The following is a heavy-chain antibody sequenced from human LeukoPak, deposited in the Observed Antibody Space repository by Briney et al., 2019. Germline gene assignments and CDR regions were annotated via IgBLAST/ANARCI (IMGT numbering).Heavy chain of an antibody. J-gene: IGHJ4*02. Sequence: HPGGSLRLSCAASGFTVSSNYMSWVRQAPGKGLEWVSVIYSGGSTYYVDSVKGRFTISRDNSKNTLYLQMNSLRAEDTAVYYCAKSVGAMVPFDYWGQGTLVTVSS. CDR1: GFTVSSNY. V-gene: IGHV3-53*01. CDR2: IYSGGST. D-gene: IGHD5-18*01. CDR3: AKSVGAMVPFDY.